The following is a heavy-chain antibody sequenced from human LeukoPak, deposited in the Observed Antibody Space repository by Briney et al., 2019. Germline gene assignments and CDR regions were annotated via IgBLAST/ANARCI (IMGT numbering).Heavy chain of an antibody. CDR1: GFSFDSYA. V-gene: IGHV3-23*01. Sequence: GGSLRLSCAASGFSFDSYAMSWVRQVPGKGLEWVSSISGSGGSTYYAESVKGRLTISRDNSKSTLYLQMNSLKTEDTAVYYCTTGYGERYYGMDVWGQGTTVTVSS. CDR3: TTGYGERYYGMDV. J-gene: IGHJ6*02. D-gene: IGHD4-17*01. CDR2: ISGSGGST.